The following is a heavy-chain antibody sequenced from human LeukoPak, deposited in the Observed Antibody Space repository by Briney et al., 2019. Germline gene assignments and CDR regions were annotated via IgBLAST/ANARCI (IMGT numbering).Heavy chain of an antibody. J-gene: IGHJ4*02. CDR2: INDSGTT. CDR3: ARGLDLEGLDY. Sequence: PSETLSLTCAVYGGSFTDYNWTWLRQSPEKGLEWIGEINDSGTTHYNPSLKSRVTISVDTAEHQLSLRMRSLTAADTAVYYCARGLDLEGLDYWGQGTLVTVSS. V-gene: IGHV4-34*01. CDR1: GGSFTDYN. D-gene: IGHD1-1*01.